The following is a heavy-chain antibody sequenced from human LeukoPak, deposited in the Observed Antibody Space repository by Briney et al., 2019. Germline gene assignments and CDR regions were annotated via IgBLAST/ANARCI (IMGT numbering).Heavy chain of an antibody. CDR2: IYHSGST. CDR3: VRGELWLGYFDY. J-gene: IGHJ4*02. D-gene: IGHD3-10*01. V-gene: IGHV4-38-2*02. CDR1: GYSISSGYY. Sequence: PSETLSLTCTVSGYSISSGYYWGWIRQPPGKGLEWIGSIYHSGSTYYNPSLKSRVTISVDTSKNQFSLKLSSVTAADTAVYYCVRGELWLGYFDYWGQGTLVTVSS.